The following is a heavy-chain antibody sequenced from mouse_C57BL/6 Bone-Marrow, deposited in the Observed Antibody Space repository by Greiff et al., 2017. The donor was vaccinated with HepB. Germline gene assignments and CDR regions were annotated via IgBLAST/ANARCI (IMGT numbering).Heavy chain of an antibody. Sequence: VQLQQPGAELVMPGASVKLSCKASGYTFTSYWMHWVKQRPGQGLEWIGEIDPSDSYTNYNQKFKGKSTLTVDKSSSTAYMQLSSLTSEDSAVYYCARTPDYGSSSNLGFGFWGTGTTVTVSS. J-gene: IGHJ1*03. CDR1: GYTFTSYW. V-gene: IGHV1-69*01. CDR2: IDPSDSYT. D-gene: IGHD1-1*01. CDR3: ARTPDYGSSSNLGFGF.